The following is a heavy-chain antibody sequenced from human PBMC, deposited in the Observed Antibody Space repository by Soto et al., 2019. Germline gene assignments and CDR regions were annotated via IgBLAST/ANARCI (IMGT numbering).Heavy chain of an antibody. CDR2: TRNKANSYTT. Sequence: PGGSLRLSCAASGFTFSDHYMDWVRQAPGKGLEWVGRTRNKANSYTTEYAASVKGRFTISRDDSKNSLYLQMNSLKTEDTAVYYCARERYNPLRRSSGYYFDYWGQGTLVTVSS. J-gene: IGHJ4*02. CDR1: GFTFSDHY. CDR3: ARERYNPLRRSSGYYFDY. V-gene: IGHV3-72*01. D-gene: IGHD6-19*01.